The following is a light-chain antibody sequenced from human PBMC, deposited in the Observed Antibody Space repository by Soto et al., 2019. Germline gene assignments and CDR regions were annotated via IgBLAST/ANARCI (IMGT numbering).Light chain of an antibody. CDR2: GAS. J-gene: IGKJ2*01. CDR1: QTISCN. V-gene: IGKV3-15*01. CDR3: HQYDNWPPYT. Sequence: VMTQSPATLSVSPGERVTLSCRARQTISCNLAWYQHKPGQAPRPLIYGASTRDNDIPARFSGSGSGTEFTLTISSLQSQDFAVYYCHQYDNWPPYTFGQGTKLEIK.